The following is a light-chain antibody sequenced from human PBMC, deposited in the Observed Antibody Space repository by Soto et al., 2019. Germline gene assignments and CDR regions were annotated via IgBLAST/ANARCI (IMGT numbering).Light chain of an antibody. J-gene: IGLJ2*01. Sequence: QSVLTQPASVSGSPGQSITISCTGTSSDVGSYNLVSWYQQHPGKAPKLMIYEGSKRPSGVSNRFSGSKSGNTASLTISGGQAEDEADYYCCSYAGSSTDVVFGGGTKLTVL. CDR1: SSDVGSYNL. CDR2: EGS. V-gene: IGLV2-23*01. CDR3: CSYAGSSTDVV.